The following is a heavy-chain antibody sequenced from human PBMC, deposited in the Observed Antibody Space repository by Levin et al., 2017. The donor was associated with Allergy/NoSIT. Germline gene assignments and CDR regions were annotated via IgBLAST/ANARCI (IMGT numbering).Heavy chain of an antibody. J-gene: IGHJ3*02. V-gene: IGHV3-48*02. CDR2: ISSSSTPI. Sequence: LSLTCAASGFTFSSYSMNWVRQAPGKGLEWISYISSSSTPIYYADSVKGRFTISRDNAKNSLYLQMNSLRDEDTAVYYCATSIEDQWLDAFDIWGQGTMVTVSS. CDR3: ATSIEDQWLDAFDI. D-gene: IGHD6-19*01. CDR1: GFTFSSYS.